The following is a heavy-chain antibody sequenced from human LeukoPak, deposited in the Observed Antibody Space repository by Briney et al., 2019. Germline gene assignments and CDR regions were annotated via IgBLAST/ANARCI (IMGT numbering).Heavy chain of an antibody. CDR3: AKGAHYYGSGSHRRGHYFDY. Sequence: GGSLRLSCAASGFTFSTYGMHWVRQAPGKGLELVAFIRSDGSNKYYADSVKGRFTISRDNSKNTLYLQTNSLRAEDTAVYYCAKGAHYYGSGSHRRGHYFDYWGQGTLVTVSS. V-gene: IGHV3-30*02. D-gene: IGHD3-10*01. CDR1: GFTFSTYG. J-gene: IGHJ4*02. CDR2: IRSDGSNK.